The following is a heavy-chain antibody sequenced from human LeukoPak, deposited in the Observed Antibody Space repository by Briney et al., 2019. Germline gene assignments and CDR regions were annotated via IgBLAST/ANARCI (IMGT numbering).Heavy chain of an antibody. CDR1: GYTFSGHY. V-gene: IGHV1-2*02. J-gene: IGHJ4*02. CDR3: AREYSSSSCVFDF. CDR2: IHPNSGGT. Sequence: ASVKVSCTASGYTFSGHYMHWVRQAPGQGLEWMGWIHPNSGGTNYAQKFQGRVTMTGDTSISTAYMELSRLRSDDTAVYFCAREYSSSSCVFDFWGQGTLVTVSS. D-gene: IGHD6-6*01.